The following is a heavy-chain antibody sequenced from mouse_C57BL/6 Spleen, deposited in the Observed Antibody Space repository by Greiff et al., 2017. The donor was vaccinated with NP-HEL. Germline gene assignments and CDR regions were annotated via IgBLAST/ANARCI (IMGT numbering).Heavy chain of an antibody. CDR3: ARDYYGSSYDAMDY. Sequence: EVKLQESGPGLVKPSQSLSLTCSVTGYSITSGYYWHWIRQFPGNKLEWMGYISYDGRNNYKPSLKHRISITRDTSKNQFFLKLNSVTTEDTATYYCARDYYGSSYDAMDYWGQGTSVTVSS. J-gene: IGHJ4*01. CDR2: ISYDGRN. V-gene: IGHV3-6*01. D-gene: IGHD1-1*01. CDR1: GYSITSGYY.